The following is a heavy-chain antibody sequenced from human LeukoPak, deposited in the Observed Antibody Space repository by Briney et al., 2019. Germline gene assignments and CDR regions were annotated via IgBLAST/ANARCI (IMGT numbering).Heavy chain of an antibody. CDR1: GFTFSSYG. J-gene: IGHJ4*02. Sequence: GGSLRLSCAASGFTFSSYGMNWVRQAPGKGLEWVSYISSSGSTIYYADSVKGRFTISRDNAKNSLYLQMNSLRAEDTAVYYCARASYYDTIGYWGQGTLVTVPS. CDR3: ARASYYDTIGY. CDR2: ISSSGSTI. D-gene: IGHD3-22*01. V-gene: IGHV3-48*03.